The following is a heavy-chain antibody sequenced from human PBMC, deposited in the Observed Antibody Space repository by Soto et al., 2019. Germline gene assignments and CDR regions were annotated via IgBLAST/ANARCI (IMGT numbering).Heavy chain of an antibody. D-gene: IGHD3-10*01. CDR3: ATDRLGYGSGSYHDY. CDR2: FDPEDGET. J-gene: IGHJ4*02. CDR1: GYTLTELS. V-gene: IGHV1-24*01. Sequence: ASLKVSCKVSGYTLTELSMHWVRQAPGKGLEWMGGFDPEDGETIYAQKFQGRVTMTEDTSTDTAYMELSSLRSEDTAVYYCATDRLGYGSGSYHDYWGQGTLVTVSS.